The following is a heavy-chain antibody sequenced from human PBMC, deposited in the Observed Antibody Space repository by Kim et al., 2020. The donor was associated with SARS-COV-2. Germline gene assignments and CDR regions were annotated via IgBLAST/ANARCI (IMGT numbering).Heavy chain of an antibody. Sequence: GGSLRLSCAASGFTFNAHGMHWVRQAPGKGLVWVARVNGDGGDAGYADSVKGRFTISRDNSKNTLFLQMDSLSADDMALYYCAAGPWGPIDVWGQGAMVTVSS. CDR1: GFTFNAHG. D-gene: IGHD3-16*01. J-gene: IGHJ4*02. CDR3: AAGPWGPIDV. V-gene: IGHV3-74*01. CDR2: VNGDGGDA.